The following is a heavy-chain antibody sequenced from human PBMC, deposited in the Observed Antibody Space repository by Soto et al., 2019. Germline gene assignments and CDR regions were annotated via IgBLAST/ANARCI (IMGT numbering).Heavy chain of an antibody. V-gene: IGHV4-30-4*01. CDR1: GGSISSGDYY. CDR3: ARGDIAVVTAAISWFDP. Sequence: SLTCTVSGGSISSGDYYWSWIRQPPGKGLEWIGYIHYSGSTYYNPSLKSRVTISLDTSKNLFALKLSSGTAADTAVYYCARGDIAVVTAAISWFDPWGQGNRGTVS. J-gene: IGHJ5*02. CDR2: IHYSGST. D-gene: IGHD2-2*01.